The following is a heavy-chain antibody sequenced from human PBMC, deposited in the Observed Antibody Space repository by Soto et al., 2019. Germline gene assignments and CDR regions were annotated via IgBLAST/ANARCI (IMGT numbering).Heavy chain of an antibody. V-gene: IGHV4-30-4*01. CDR3: ASTRGYTYGYFRYFDY. J-gene: IGHJ4*02. Sequence: SETLSLTCTVSGGSISSGDYYWSWIRQPPGKGLEWIGYIYYSGNTYSNPSLKSRATISVDTSKNQFSLKLSSVTAADTAVSYCASTRGYTYGYFRYFDYWGQGTLVTVSS. D-gene: IGHD5-18*01. CDR1: GGSISSGDYY. CDR2: IYYSGNT.